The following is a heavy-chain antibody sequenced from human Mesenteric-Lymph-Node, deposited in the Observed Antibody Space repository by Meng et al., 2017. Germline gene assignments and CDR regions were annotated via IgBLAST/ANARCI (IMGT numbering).Heavy chain of an antibody. V-gene: IGHV4-34*01. CDR2: INHSGDT. D-gene: IGHD3-10*01. J-gene: IGHJ4*02. Sequence: QGQRQQWGAGLLRPSETLSLTCAVYGGSFHGYYWSWIRQPPGKGLEWIGEINHSGDTDYNSSLKSRVTISRDTSKNQFSLKLTSVTAADTAVYYCARALEYTGSYFYWGQGTLVTVSS. CDR1: GGSFHGYY. CDR3: ARALEYTGSYFY.